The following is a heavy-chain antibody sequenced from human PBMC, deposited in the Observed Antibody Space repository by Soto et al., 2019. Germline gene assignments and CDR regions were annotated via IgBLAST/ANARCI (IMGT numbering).Heavy chain of an antibody. CDR3: VRHPQHGSGYYFSGLGDI. D-gene: IGHD3-22*01. J-gene: IGHJ3*02. CDR2: ISVYNGNT. Sequence: ASVKVCCKASGYTFTNYGISWVRQAPGQGLEWMGWISVYNGNTIYSQKFQDRVTLTTDTSTTTAYMDLRSLRSDDAARYYYVRHPQHGSGYYFSGLGDIWGRGTKVTVSS. CDR1: GYTFTNYG. V-gene: IGHV1-18*01.